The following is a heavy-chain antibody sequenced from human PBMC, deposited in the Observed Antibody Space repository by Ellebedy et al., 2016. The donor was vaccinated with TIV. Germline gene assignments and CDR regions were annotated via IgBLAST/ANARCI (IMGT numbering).Heavy chain of an antibody. V-gene: IGHV3-7*01. CDR3: ARRASYGDYAVQVNPWFDP. D-gene: IGHD4-17*01. CDR2: IRQEGDEI. Sequence: PGGSLRLSCAASGFNFRSYWMAWVRQAPGKGLEWVAKIRQEGDEIYYVESVKGRFTISRDNAKNSLFLQMNSLGVEDTAVYDCARRASYGDYAVQVNPWFDPWGQGTLVTVSS. CDR1: GFNFRSYW. J-gene: IGHJ5*02.